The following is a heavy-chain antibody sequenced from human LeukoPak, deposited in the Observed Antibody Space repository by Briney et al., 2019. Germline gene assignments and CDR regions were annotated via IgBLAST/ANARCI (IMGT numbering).Heavy chain of an antibody. CDR2: IYYSGST. J-gene: IGHJ3*02. D-gene: IGHD4-11*01. V-gene: IGHV4-59*08. CDR1: GGSISSYY. Sequence: PETLSLTCTVSGGSISSYYWSWIRQPPGKGLEWIGYIYYSGSTNYNPSLKSRVTISVDTSKNQFSLKLSSVTAADTAVYYCARRRVKLSRVTPLHDAFDIWGQGTMVTVSS. CDR3: ARRRVKLSRVTPLHDAFDI.